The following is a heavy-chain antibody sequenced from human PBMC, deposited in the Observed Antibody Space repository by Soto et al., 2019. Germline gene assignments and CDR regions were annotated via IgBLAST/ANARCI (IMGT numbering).Heavy chain of an antibody. J-gene: IGHJ4*02. CDR3: AKGYDSRGYYYGPFDY. Sequence: GGSLRLSCAASGFTFSSYAMSWVRQAPGKGLEWVSAISGSGGSTYYADSVKGRFTISRDNSKNTLYLQMNSLRAEDTAVYYCAKGYDSRGYYYGPFDYWGQGTLVNVSS. CDR1: GFTFSSYA. D-gene: IGHD3-22*01. CDR2: ISGSGGST. V-gene: IGHV3-23*01.